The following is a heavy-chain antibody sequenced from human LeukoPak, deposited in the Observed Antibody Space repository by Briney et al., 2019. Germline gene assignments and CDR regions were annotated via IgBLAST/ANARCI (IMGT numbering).Heavy chain of an antibody. D-gene: IGHD4-17*01. CDR2: IYSGGST. V-gene: IGHV3-66*01. J-gene: IGHJ4*02. CDR3: ARDGDGDYVFSYYFDY. CDR1: GFTVSSNY. Sequence: GGSLRLSCAASGFTVSSNYMSWVRQAPGKGLEWVSVIYSGGSTYYADSVKGRFTISRDNSKNTLYLQMNSLRAEDTAVYYCARDGDGDYVFSYYFDYWGQGTLVTVSS.